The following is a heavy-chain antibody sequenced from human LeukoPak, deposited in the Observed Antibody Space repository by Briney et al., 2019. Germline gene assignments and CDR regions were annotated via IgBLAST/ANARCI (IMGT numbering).Heavy chain of an antibody. V-gene: IGHV1-46*01. CDR2: INPSGGST. CDR3: ARGGVMITFGGDDGDY. CDR1: GFTFSSYA. D-gene: IGHD3-16*01. Sequence: GGSLRLSCAASGFTFSSYAMHWVRQAPGQGLEWMGIINPSGGSTSYAQKFQGRVTMTRDTSTSTVYMELSSLRSEDTAVYYCARGGVMITFGGDDGDYWGQGTLVTVSS. J-gene: IGHJ4*02.